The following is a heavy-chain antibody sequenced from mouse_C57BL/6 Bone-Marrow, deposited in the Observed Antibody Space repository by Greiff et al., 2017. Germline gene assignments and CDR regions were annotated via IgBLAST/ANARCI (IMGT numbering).Heavy chain of an antibody. J-gene: IGHJ4*01. CDR1: GYTFTSYW. Sequence: EVKLQESGTVLARPGASVKMSCKTSGYTFTSYWMHWVKQRPGQGLEWIGAIYPGNSDPSYNQKFKGKAKLTAVTSASTAYMELSSLTNEDSAVYYCTRFYYYGSSSLYAMDYWGQGTSVTVSS. CDR3: TRFYYYGSSSLYAMDY. D-gene: IGHD1-1*01. V-gene: IGHV1-5*01. CDR2: IYPGNSDP.